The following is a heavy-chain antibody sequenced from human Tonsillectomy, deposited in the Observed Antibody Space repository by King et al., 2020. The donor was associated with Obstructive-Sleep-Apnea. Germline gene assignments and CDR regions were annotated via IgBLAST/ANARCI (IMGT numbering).Heavy chain of an antibody. CDR3: VRGGGYYGSGSYPDAFDI. D-gene: IGHD3-10*01. V-gene: IGHV4-30-2*01. CDR1: GGSISSGGYS. Sequence: LQLQESGSGLVKPSQTLSLTCAVSGGSISSGGYSWSWIRQPPGKGLEWIGYMYHSGSTYYNPSLKSRVTISVDRSKNQFSLKLSSVTAADTAVYYCVRGGGYYGSGSYPDAFDIWGQGTMVIVSS. CDR2: MYHSGST. J-gene: IGHJ3*02.